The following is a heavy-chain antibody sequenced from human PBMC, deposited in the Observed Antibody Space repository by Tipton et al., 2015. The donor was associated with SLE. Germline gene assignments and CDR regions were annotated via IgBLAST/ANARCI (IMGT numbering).Heavy chain of an antibody. D-gene: IGHD3-10*01. Sequence: SLRLSCAASGFIFRNYGMHWVRQAPGKGLEWVAFIWYDGSDKYYVDSVKGRFTISRDNSKNTLYLQMNSLRAEDTGVYYCASLYGSGSYYSLGMDVWGQGTTVTVSS. CDR2: IWYDGSDK. CDR1: GFIFRNYG. J-gene: IGHJ6*02. CDR3: ASLYGSGSYYSLGMDV. V-gene: IGHV3-33*01.